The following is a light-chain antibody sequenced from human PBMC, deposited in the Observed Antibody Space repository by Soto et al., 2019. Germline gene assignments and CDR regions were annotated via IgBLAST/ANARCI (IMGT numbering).Light chain of an antibody. CDR3: QSYDSSLSGWV. J-gene: IGLJ3*02. V-gene: IGLV1-40*01. CDR1: SSNIGAGYD. CDR2: GNS. Sequence: QSVLTQPPSVSGAPGQRVTISCTGSSSNIGAGYDVHWYQQLPGTAPKLLIYGNSNRPSGVPDRFSGSKSGTSASLDITGLQAEDDADYYCQSYDSSLSGWVFGGGTKLTVL.